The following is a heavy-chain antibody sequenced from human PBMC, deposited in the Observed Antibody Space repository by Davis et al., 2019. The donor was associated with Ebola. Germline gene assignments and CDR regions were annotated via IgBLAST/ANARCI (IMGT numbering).Heavy chain of an antibody. CDR2: INPSGGST. D-gene: IGHD2-21*02. CDR3: ASGVTGDY. Sequence: AASVKVSCKASGYTFTSYYMHWVRQAPGQGLEWMGIINPSGGSTSYAQKFQGRVTMTRDTPTSTAYMELRSLRSDDTAVYYCASGVTGDYWGQGTLVTVSS. CDR1: GYTFTSYY. V-gene: IGHV1-46*01. J-gene: IGHJ4*02.